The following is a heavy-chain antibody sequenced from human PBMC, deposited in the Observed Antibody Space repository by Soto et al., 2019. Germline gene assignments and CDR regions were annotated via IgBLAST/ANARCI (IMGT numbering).Heavy chain of an antibody. CDR2: ISGSGGST. CDR1: GFPFSSYA. V-gene: IGHV3-23*01. Sequence: GGSLRLSCAASGFPFSSYAMSWVRQAPGKGLEWVSAISGSGGSTYDADSVKGRFTISRANSKNTLYPQMNSLRAEDTAVYYCAKRGLLEWLPKIAWGQGTLVTVSS. D-gene: IGHD3-3*01. J-gene: IGHJ5*02. CDR3: AKRGLLEWLPKIA.